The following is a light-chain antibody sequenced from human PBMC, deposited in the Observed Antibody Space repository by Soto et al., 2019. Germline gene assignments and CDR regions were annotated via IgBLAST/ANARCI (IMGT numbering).Light chain of an antibody. CDR3: QQYYDTPYT. CDR2: WAS. Sequence: DFVMTQSPDSLAVSLGERATINCKSSQSVLYSPNNKNYLAWYQQKPGQPPKLLIYWASTRESGVPDRFSGSGSGADFSLTISSLQDEDVAVYYCQQYYDTPYTFGQGTKLEI. J-gene: IGKJ2*01. CDR1: QSVLYSPNNKNY. V-gene: IGKV4-1*01.